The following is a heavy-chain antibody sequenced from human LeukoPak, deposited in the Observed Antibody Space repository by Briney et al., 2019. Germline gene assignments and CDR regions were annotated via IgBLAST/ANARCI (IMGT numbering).Heavy chain of an antibody. D-gene: IGHD2-21*02. J-gene: IGHJ4*02. V-gene: IGHV4-30-2*01. CDR3: ARAGAYCGGDCYMDY. CDR2: IYHSGST. Sequence: KPSETLSLTWAVSGGSISSGGYSRSWIRQPPGQGLEWIGYIYHSGSTYYNPSLKSRVTISVDRSKNQFSLKLSSVTAADTAVYYCARAGAYCGGDCYMDYWGQGTLVTVSS. CDR1: GGSISSGGYS.